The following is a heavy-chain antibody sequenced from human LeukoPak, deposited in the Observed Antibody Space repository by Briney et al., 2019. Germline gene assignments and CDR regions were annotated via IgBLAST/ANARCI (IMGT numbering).Heavy chain of an antibody. J-gene: IGHJ5*02. D-gene: IGHD5-18*01. CDR1: GGSFSGYY. CDR2: INHSGST. Sequence: PSETLSLTCAVYGGSFSGYYWSWIRQPPGKGLEWIGEINHSGSTNYNPSLKSRVTISVDTSKNQFSLKLSSVTAADTAVYYCARARGRYSYGYDWFDPWGQGTLVTVSS. V-gene: IGHV4-34*01. CDR3: ARARGRYSYGYDWFDP.